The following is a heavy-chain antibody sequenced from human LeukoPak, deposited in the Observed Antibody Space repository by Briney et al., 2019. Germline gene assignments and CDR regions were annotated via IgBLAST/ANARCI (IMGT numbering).Heavy chain of an antibody. CDR1: GYTFNSYG. D-gene: IGHD3-3*01. J-gene: IGHJ4*02. CDR2: ISPDSGNT. V-gene: IGHV1-18*01. Sequence: GASVKVSCKASGYTFNSYGTSWVRQAPGQGLEWMGWISPDSGNTRYVQKFQGRVTMTTDTSTSTAYMELTSLRSDDTAVYYCARIEYDFWSRYYGIDYWGQGTLVSVSS. CDR3: ARIEYDFWSRYYGIDY.